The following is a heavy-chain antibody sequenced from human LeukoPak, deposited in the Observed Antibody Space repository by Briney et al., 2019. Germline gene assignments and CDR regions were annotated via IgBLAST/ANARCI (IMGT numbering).Heavy chain of an antibody. J-gene: IGHJ4*02. Sequence: PGGSLRLSCAASGFSFSSYGIQWVRQAPGKGLEWVAGIWHDGSNKYYADSVKGRFTISRDNSKNTLYLQMNSLRAEDTAVYYCARAAGESYFDYWGQGTLVTVSS. D-gene: IGHD3-10*01. CDR1: GFSFSSYG. CDR3: ARAAGESYFDY. CDR2: IWHDGSNK. V-gene: IGHV3-33*01.